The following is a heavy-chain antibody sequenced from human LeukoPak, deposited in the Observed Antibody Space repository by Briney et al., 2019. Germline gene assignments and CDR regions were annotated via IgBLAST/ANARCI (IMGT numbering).Heavy chain of an antibody. CDR2: INHSGST. V-gene: IGHV4-34*01. J-gene: IGHJ4*02. CDR3: ARDRSYDLCGVDY. CDR1: GGSFSGYY. Sequence: PSETLSLTCAVYGGSFSGYYWSWIRQPPGKGLEWIGEINHSGSTNYNPSLKSRVTISVDTSKNQFSLKLSSVTAADTAVYYCARDRSYDLCGVDYWGQGTLVTVSS. D-gene: IGHD3-10*01.